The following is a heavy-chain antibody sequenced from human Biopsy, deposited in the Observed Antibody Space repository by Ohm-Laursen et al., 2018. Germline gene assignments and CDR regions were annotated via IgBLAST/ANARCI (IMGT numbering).Heavy chain of an antibody. CDR1: SASINLYY. CDR2: IDYRGST. Sequence: GTLSLTCTVSSASINLYYWTWIRQPPGKGLEWIACIDYRGSTNYNPSLKSRVSISIDTSKNQLSLRLNSVTAADTAVYYCARVSRSIYDSTFDSFNIWGPGTMVTVSS. D-gene: IGHD3-22*01. CDR3: ARVSRSIYDSTFDSFNI. J-gene: IGHJ3*02. V-gene: IGHV4-59*01.